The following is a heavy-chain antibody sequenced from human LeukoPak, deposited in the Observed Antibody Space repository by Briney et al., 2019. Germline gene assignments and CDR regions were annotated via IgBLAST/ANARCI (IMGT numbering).Heavy chain of an antibody. D-gene: IGHD1-26*01. V-gene: IGHV3-23*01. CDR3: AKTVGATYYFDY. CDR2: ISGSGGST. Sequence: GGSLRLSCAASGFTFSSYAMSWVRQAPGKGLEWVSAISGSGGSTYYADSVKGRFTISRDNSKDTLYLQMNSLRAEDTAVYYCAKTVGATYYFDYWGQGTLVTVSS. J-gene: IGHJ4*02. CDR1: GFTFSSYA.